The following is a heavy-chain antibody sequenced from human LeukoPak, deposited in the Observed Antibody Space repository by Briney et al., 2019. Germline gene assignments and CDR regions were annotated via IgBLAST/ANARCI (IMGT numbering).Heavy chain of an antibody. Sequence: GGSLRLSCAASGFTFSSYAMTWVRQAPGKGLEWVAAMSGSGTTTYSADSAKGRFTISRDNSKNTLYVEMSSLRAEDTAVYYCAKSFAPSGGASGWPWTIDCWGQGTLVTVSS. CDR2: MSGSGTTT. CDR1: GFTFSSYA. CDR3: AKSFAPSGGASGWPWTIDC. D-gene: IGHD6-19*01. J-gene: IGHJ4*02. V-gene: IGHV3-23*01.